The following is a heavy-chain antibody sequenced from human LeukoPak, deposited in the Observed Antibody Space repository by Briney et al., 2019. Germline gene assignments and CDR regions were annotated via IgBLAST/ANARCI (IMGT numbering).Heavy chain of an antibody. V-gene: IGHV3-30*04. CDR3: ARGVGHHFDY. CDR1: GFTFSSYA. CDR2: ISYDGSNK. D-gene: IGHD1-26*01. Sequence: GGSLRLSCAASGFTFSSYAMHWVRQAPGKGLEWVAVISYDGSNKCYADSVKGRFTISRDNSKNTLYLQMNSLRAEDTAVYYCARGVGHHFDYWGQGTLVTVSS. J-gene: IGHJ4*02.